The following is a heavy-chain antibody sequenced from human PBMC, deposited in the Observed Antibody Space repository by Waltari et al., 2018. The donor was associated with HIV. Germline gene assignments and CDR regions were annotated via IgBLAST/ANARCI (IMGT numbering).Heavy chain of an antibody. D-gene: IGHD6-19*01. V-gene: IGHV1-2*02. CDR2: LNPWRSA. Sequence: QVQLVQSGAEVKKPGASVKVSCKASGYTFTASYMHWGRQAPGQGLEWMGVLNPWRSAQPYPRKFQGRVTMTRETSIRTAFMELSRLRSDDTAVYYCARDPLHGVAVADIDYWGQGTLVTVSS. CDR1: GYTFTASY. J-gene: IGHJ4*02. CDR3: ARDPLHGVAVADIDY.